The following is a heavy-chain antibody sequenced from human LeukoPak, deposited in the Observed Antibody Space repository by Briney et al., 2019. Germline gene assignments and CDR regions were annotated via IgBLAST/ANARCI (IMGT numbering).Heavy chain of an antibody. CDR2: IIPSGGST. Sequence: ASVKVSCKASGYTFTSYYMHWLRQAPGQGLEWMGIIIPSGGSTSYAQKFQGRVTMTRDTSTSTVYMELSSLRSEDTAVYYCARDIDYDYVWGSHVGYFDYWGQGTLVTVSS. CDR3: ARDIDYDYVWGSHVGYFDY. V-gene: IGHV1-46*01. CDR1: GYTFTSYY. D-gene: IGHD3-16*01. J-gene: IGHJ4*02.